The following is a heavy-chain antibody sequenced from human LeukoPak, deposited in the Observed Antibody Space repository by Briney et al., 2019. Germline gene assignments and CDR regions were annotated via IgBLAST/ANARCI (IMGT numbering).Heavy chain of an antibody. CDR2: ISSSGSTI. CDR1: GFAFDEHG. D-gene: IGHD5-12*01. CDR3: ARDLLLRLGASYFDY. J-gene: IGHJ4*02. V-gene: IGHV3-11*01. Sequence: GGSLRLSCTASGFAFDEHGMSWVRQVPGKGLEWVSYISSSGSTIYYADSVKGRFTISRDNAKNSLYLQMNSLRAEDTAVYYCARDLLLRLGASYFDYWGQGTLVTVSS.